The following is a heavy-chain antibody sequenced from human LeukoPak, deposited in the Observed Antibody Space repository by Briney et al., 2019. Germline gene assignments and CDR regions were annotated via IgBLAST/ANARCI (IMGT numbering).Heavy chain of an antibody. V-gene: IGHV3-23*01. J-gene: IGHJ4*02. CDR2: ISGSGGST. CDR3: AKGGDGYNGRYYFDY. D-gene: IGHD5-24*01. Sequence: GGSLRLSCAASGFTFSSYAMSWVRQAPGKGLEWVSAISGSGGSTYYADSVKGRFTISRDNSKNTLYLQMNSLRAEDTAVYYCAKGGDGYNGRYYFDYWAREPWSPSPQ. CDR1: GFTFSSYA.